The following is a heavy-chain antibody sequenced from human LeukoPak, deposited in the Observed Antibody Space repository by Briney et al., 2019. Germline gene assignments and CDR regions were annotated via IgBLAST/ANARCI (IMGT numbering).Heavy chain of an antibody. J-gene: IGHJ6*03. CDR1: GGTFSSYA. Sequence: ASVKVSCKASGGTFSSYAISWVRQAPGQGLEWMGGIIPIFATTNYAQKFQGRVTLTADKSTSTAYMELSSLRSEDTAVYYCARDKQQLTSYYYMDVWGKGTTVTVSS. CDR3: ARDKQQLTSYYYMDV. V-gene: IGHV1-69*06. CDR2: IIPIFATT. D-gene: IGHD6-13*01.